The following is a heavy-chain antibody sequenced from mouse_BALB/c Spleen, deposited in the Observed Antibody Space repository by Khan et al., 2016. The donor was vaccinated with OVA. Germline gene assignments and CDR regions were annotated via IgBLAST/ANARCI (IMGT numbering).Heavy chain of an antibody. Sequence: EVQLQESGPGLVKPSQSLSLTCSVTGYSITSGYFWNWIRQFPGNKLEWMGYIRSDGNSNYNPSLKNRISIPRDTSKNQFFLKLTSVNPEDTATXSCARGVCSGPALFPYWGQGTLVTVSA. D-gene: IGHD3-1*01. J-gene: IGHJ3*01. CDR1: GYSITSGYF. V-gene: IGHV3-6*02. CDR3: ARGVCSGPALFPY. CDR2: IRSDGNS.